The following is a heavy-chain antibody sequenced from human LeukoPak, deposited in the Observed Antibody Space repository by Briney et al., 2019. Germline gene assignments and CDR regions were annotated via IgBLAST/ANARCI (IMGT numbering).Heavy chain of an antibody. CDR3: AKGASN. Sequence: PGESLRLSCTTSGFIFSNYGMHWVRQAAGKGLEWVALIRNDIPKDGINKYYADSVRGRFTISRDNSKNTVYLQMNSLRVADTAMYYCAKGASNWGQGTLVTVSS. D-gene: IGHD1-26*01. CDR1: GFIFSNYG. V-gene: IGHV3-30*02. J-gene: IGHJ4*02. CDR2: IRNDIPKDGINK.